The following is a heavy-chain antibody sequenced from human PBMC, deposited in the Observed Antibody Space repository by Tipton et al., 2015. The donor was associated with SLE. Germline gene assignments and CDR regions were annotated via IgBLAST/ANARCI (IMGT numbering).Heavy chain of an antibody. CDR3: TRSDSSGYYYAHFDY. V-gene: IGHV3-33*01. D-gene: IGHD3-22*01. CDR2: IWYDGSNK. J-gene: IGHJ4*02. CDR1: GFTFSSYG. Sequence: SLRLSCAASGFTFSSYGMHWVRQAPGKGLEWVAVIWYDGSNKYYADSVKGRFTISRDNAKNSLYLQMNSLRAEDTAVYYCTRSDSSGYYYAHFDYWGQGTLVTVSS.